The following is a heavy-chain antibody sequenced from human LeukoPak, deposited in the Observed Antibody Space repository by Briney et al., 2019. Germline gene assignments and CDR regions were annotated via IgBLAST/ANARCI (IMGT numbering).Heavy chain of an antibody. D-gene: IGHD3-16*01. CDR2: IYYSGNT. V-gene: IGHV4-59*02. CDR3: ARDYTVSRYYYFYGMDV. CDR1: GNSVSGYY. Sequence: SETLSLTCTVSGNSVSGYYWTWIRQPPGKGLEWIGYIYYSGNTNCNPSLKSRVTISVDTSKDQFSLRLSSVTTADTAVYYCARDYTVSRYYYFYGMDVWGQGTTVTVSS. J-gene: IGHJ6*02.